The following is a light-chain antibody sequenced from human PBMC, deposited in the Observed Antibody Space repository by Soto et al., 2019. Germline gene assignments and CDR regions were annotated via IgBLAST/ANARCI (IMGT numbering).Light chain of an antibody. CDR2: WAS. V-gene: IGKV4-1*01. Sequence: DIVMTQSPDSLAVSLGERATINCKSSQSVLYSPNNKNYLAWYQQKPGQPPKLLVYWASTRESGVPDRFSGSGSGTDFTLTINSLQAEDVAVYYCQQYHSPPQTFGQGTKVKSN. CDR3: QQYHSPPQT. J-gene: IGKJ1*01. CDR1: QSVLYSPNNKNY.